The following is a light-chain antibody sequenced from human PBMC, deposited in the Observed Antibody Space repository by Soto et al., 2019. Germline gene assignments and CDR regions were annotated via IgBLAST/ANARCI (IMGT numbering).Light chain of an antibody. J-gene: IGLJ1*01. CDR3: GTWDSSLGSFYV. V-gene: IGLV2-11*01. Sequence: QSALTQPRSVSGSPGQSVTISCTGTSSDVGGYDYVSWCQQHPGKAPKLLIYDVTRRPSGVPDRFSGSKSGNAASLTISGLQAEDEADYFCGTWDSSLGSFYVFGPGTKLTVL. CDR2: DVT. CDR1: SSDVGGYDY.